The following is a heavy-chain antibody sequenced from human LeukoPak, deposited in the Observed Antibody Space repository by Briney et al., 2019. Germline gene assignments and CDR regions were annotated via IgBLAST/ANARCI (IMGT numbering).Heavy chain of an antibody. J-gene: IGHJ4*02. Sequence: PGGSLRLSCAASGFTFSSYAMSWVRQAPGKGLEWVSAISGSGGSTYYADSVKGRFTISRDNSKNTLYLQMNSLRAEDTAVYYCAWRPEYYYDSSGYYPFDYWGQGTLVTVSS. D-gene: IGHD3-22*01. CDR2: ISGSGGST. CDR3: AWRPEYYYDSSGYYPFDY. CDR1: GFTFSSYA. V-gene: IGHV3-23*01.